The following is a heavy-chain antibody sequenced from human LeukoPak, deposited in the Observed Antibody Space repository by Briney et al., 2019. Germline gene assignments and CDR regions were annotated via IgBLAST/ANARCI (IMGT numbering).Heavy chain of an antibody. CDR2: IIPIFGTA. J-gene: IGHJ3*02. V-gene: IGHV1-69*13. Sequence: SVKVSCKASGGTFSNYAISWVRQAPGQGLEWMGAIIPIFGTANYAQKFQGRVTITADESTSTAYMELSSLRSDDTAVYYCAGYSGSYLVLGTFDIWGQGTMVTVSS. D-gene: IGHD1-26*01. CDR3: AGYSGSYLVLGTFDI. CDR1: GGTFSNYA.